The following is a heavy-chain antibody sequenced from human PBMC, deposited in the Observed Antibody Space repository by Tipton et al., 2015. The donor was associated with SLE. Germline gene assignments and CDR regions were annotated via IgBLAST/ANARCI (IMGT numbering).Heavy chain of an antibody. CDR2: INNDGINT. V-gene: IGHV3-74*01. Sequence: SLRLSCAASGFTFTSYWMHWVRQAPGKGLVWVSRINNDGINTNYADSVKGRFTISRDNAKNTVYLQMNTLRAEDTAVYYCAREPGGDYYMDVWGRGTTVSVSS. CDR3: AREPGGDYYMDV. J-gene: IGHJ6*03. CDR1: GFTFTSYW.